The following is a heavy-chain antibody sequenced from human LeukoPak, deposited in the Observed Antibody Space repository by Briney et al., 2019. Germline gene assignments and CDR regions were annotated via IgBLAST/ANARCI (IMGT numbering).Heavy chain of an antibody. Sequence: GGSLRLSCAASGFTFSSYEMNWVRQAPGKGLEWVSYISSSGSTIYYADSVKGRFTISRDNAKNSLYLQMNSLRAEDTAVYYCARKIYSSSSHAFDIWGQGTMVTVSS. CDR2: ISSSGSTI. J-gene: IGHJ3*02. CDR1: GFTFSSYE. V-gene: IGHV3-48*03. D-gene: IGHD6-6*01. CDR3: ARKIYSSSSHAFDI.